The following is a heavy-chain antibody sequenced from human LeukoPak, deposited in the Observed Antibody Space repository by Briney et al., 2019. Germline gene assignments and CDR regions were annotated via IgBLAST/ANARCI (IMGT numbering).Heavy chain of an antibody. CDR2: TYYRSKWYN. D-gene: IGHD5-18*01. V-gene: IGHV6-1*01. Sequence: SQTLSLTCAISGDSVSSNSAAWNWIRQSPSRGLEWLGRTYYRSKWYNDYAVSVKSRITINPDTSKNQFSLQLSSVTAADTAVYYCARFSYGDDAFDIWGQGTMVTVSS. CDR3: ARFSYGDDAFDI. CDR1: GDSVSSNSAA. J-gene: IGHJ3*02.